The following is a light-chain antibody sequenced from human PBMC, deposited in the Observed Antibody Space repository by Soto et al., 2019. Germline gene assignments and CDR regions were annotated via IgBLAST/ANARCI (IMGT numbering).Light chain of an antibody. CDR2: RAS. CDR3: QQYYNWPLT. Sequence: EIVMTQSPATLSVSPGETATLSCKTSQSVDSLLAWYQQKPGQAPRLLIYRASTRTTGIPARFSGSGSGTEFTLTINSLQSEDFAVYYCQQYYNWPLTFGGGTKVDIK. J-gene: IGKJ4*01. V-gene: IGKV3-15*01. CDR1: QSVDSL.